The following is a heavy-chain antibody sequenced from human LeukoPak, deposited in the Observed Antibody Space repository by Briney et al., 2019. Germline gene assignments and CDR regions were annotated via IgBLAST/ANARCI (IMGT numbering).Heavy chain of an antibody. CDR1: GYTFTGYY. Sequence: GASMKVSCKASGYTFTGYYIHWVRQASGQGLEWMGRINPNSGGTDYAQNFQGRVTMTRDTSINTAYMELGRLRSDDTAVYYCARGGFSKYEFVDYWGQGTLVTVSS. V-gene: IGHV1-2*06. CDR2: INPNSGGT. J-gene: IGHJ4*02. CDR3: ARGGFSKYEFVDY. D-gene: IGHD4-11*01.